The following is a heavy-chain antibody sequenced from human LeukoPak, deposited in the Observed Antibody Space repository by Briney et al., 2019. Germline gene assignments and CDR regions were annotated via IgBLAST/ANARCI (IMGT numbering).Heavy chain of an antibody. J-gene: IGHJ4*02. D-gene: IGHD2-15*01. Sequence: ASVKVSCKASGYTFTNYYMHWVRQAPGQGLEWMGLINPSAGSTNYAQNFQGRVTMTRDTSTSTVYMELSSLRSEGTAVYYCARGISCSGGSCRYFDYWGQGTLDTVSS. CDR1: GYTFTNYY. CDR2: INPSAGST. V-gene: IGHV1-46*01. CDR3: ARGISCSGGSCRYFDY.